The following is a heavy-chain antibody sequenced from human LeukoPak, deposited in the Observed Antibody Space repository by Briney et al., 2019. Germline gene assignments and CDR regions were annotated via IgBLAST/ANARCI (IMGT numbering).Heavy chain of an antibody. D-gene: IGHD3-22*01. CDR3: ARADYYDSSGYYRGVDY. CDR2: IYSGGST. CDR1: GFTVSSNY. V-gene: IGHV3-66*01. J-gene: IGHJ4*02. Sequence: PGGSLRLSCAASGFTVSSNYMSWFGRAPGKGLRWFSVIYSGGSTYYADSVKGRFTISRDNSKNTLYLQMNSLRAEDTAVYYCARADYYDSSGYYRGVDYWGQGTLVTVSS.